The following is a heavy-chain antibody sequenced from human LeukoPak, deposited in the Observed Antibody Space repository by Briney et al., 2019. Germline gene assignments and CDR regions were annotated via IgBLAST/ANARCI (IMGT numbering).Heavy chain of an antibody. J-gene: IGHJ4*02. D-gene: IGHD2-15*01. CDR1: GFTFSSYS. CDR3: ARLPGDLRSQGYCTGGSCLFDY. CDR2: IDSSTNYI. Sequence: GGSLRLSCAASGFTFSSYSMNWVRQAPGKGLEWVSSIDSSTNYIYYADSVRGRFTISRDNARNSLYLQMNSLRAEDTAVYYCARLPGDLRSQGYCTGGSCLFDYWGQGTLVTVSS. V-gene: IGHV3-21*01.